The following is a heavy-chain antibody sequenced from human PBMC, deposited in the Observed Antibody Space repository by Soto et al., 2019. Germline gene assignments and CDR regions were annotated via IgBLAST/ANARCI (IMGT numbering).Heavy chain of an antibody. V-gene: IGHV4-31*03. Sequence: PSETLSLTCTVSGGSISSGGYYWSWIRQHPGKGLEWIGYIYYSGSTYYNPSLKSRVTISVDTSKNQFSLKLSSVTAADTAVYYCARHPGTLLQWGYDYPLYYYYGMDVWGQGTTVTVSS. CDR2: IYYSGST. CDR1: GGSISSGGYY. D-gene: IGHD5-12*01. J-gene: IGHJ6*02. CDR3: ARHPGTLLQWGYDYPLYYYYGMDV.